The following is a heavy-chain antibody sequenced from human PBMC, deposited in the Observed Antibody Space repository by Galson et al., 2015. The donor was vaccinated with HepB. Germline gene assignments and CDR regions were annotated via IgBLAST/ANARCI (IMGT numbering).Heavy chain of an antibody. CDR3: ARFGLPAIDSSGRWGWFDP. D-gene: IGHD6-19*01. J-gene: IGHJ5*02. CDR2: ISAYNGNT. Sequence: SVKVSCKASGYTFTSYGISWVRQAPGQGLEWMGWISAYNGNTNYAQKLQGRVTMTTDTSTSTAYMELRSLRSDDTAVYYCARFGLPAIDSSGRWGWFDPWGQGTLVTVSS. CDR1: GYTFTSYG. V-gene: IGHV1-18*04.